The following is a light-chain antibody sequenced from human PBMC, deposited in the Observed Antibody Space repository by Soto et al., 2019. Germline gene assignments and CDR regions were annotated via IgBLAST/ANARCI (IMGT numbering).Light chain of an antibody. Sequence: QSALTQPASVSGSPGQSITISCTGTSSDVGGYNYVSWYQQHPGKAPKLMIHDVSNRPSGVSNRFSGSKSGNTASLTISGLQAEDEADYYCSSYTSSSTPGVFGGGTKLTVL. CDR3: SSYTSSSTPGV. CDR1: SSDVGGYNY. CDR2: DVS. V-gene: IGLV2-14*01. J-gene: IGLJ2*01.